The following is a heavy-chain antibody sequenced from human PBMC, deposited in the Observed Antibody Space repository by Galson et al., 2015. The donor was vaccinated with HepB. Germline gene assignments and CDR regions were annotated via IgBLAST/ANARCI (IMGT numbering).Heavy chain of an antibody. CDR1: GFTFSSYS. Sequence: SLRPSCAASGFTFSSYSMNWVRQAPGKGLEWVSSISSSSSYIYYADSVKGRFTISRDNAKNSLYLQMNSLRAEDTAVYYCAGHSSGLSGDLGAFDIWGQGIMVTVSS. D-gene: IGHD3-22*01. CDR3: AGHSSGLSGDLGAFDI. V-gene: IGHV3-21*01. CDR2: ISSSSSYI. J-gene: IGHJ3*02.